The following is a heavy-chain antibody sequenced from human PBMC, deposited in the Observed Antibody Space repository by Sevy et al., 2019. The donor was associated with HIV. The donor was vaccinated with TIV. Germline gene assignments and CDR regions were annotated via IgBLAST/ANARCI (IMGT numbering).Heavy chain of an antibody. CDR3: ARGGILYFRAIDN. CDR1: GFNFASYW. J-gene: IGHJ4*02. Sequence: GGSLRLSCAASGFNFASYWMHWVRQSPGKGLVWVSRINSDGTTTKYADSVRGRFTMSRDNAKSTLFLQINSLRPEDTAVYYCARGGILYFRAIDNWGQGTLVTVSS. V-gene: IGHV3-74*01. CDR2: INSDGTTT. D-gene: IGHD3-16*01.